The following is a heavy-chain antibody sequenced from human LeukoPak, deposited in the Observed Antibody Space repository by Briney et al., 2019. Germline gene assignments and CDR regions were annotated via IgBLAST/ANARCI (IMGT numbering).Heavy chain of an antibody. D-gene: IGHD6-13*01. CDR2: ISVFNGNT. J-gene: IGHJ4*02. Sequence: GASVKVSCKASGYTFTGYYMHWVRQAPGQGLEWMGWISVFNGNTNYAQKLQGRVTMTTDTSTSTVYMELKSLRSDDAAVYYCARGGPFSSTWYGDFWGQGTLVTVSS. V-gene: IGHV1-18*04. CDR1: GYTFTGYY. CDR3: ARGGPFSSTWYGDF.